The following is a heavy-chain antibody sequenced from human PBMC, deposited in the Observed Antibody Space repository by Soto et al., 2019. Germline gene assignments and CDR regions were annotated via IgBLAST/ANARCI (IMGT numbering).Heavy chain of an antibody. D-gene: IGHD5-18*01. CDR3: ASYQRLRGYSYGYFDY. V-gene: IGHV1-69*13. Sequence: ASVKVSCKASGGTFSSYAISWVRQAPGQGLEWMGGIIPIFGTANYAQKFQGRVTITADESTSTAYMELSSLRSEDTAVYYCASYQRLRGYSYGYFDYWGQGTLVTISS. CDR2: IIPIFGTA. J-gene: IGHJ4*02. CDR1: GGTFSSYA.